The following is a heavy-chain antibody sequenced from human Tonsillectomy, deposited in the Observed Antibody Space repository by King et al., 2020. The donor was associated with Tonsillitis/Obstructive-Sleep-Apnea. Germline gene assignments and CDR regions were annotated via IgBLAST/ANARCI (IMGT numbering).Heavy chain of an antibody. CDR1: GFTFSSYE. V-gene: IGHV3-48*03. Sequence: VQLVESGGGSVQPGGSLRLSCAASGFTFSSYEFNWVRQAPGKGLEGLSYISSSGSTIYYADSVKGRFTISRDNAKNSLWLQMNSLRAEDTAVYYCAREGLYDYSPWGQRTLVTVSS. J-gene: IGHJ5*02. CDR2: ISSSGSTI. CDR3: AREGLYDYSP. D-gene: IGHD3-16*01.